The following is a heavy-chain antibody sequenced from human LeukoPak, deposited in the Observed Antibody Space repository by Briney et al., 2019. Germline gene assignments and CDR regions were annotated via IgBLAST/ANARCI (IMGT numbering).Heavy chain of an antibody. CDR2: IYYSGST. Sequence: SETLSLTCTVSGGSISSYDWSWIRQPLGKGLEWVGYIYYSGSTNYNPALKSRGTISVDTSTKQFSLRRSTGLAADTAVYYSGTLHPDTAKGGGIEYWGQGTLVTVSS. J-gene: IGHJ4*02. D-gene: IGHD5-18*01. CDR1: GGSISSYD. V-gene: IGHV4-59*08. CDR3: GTLHPDTAKGGGIEY.